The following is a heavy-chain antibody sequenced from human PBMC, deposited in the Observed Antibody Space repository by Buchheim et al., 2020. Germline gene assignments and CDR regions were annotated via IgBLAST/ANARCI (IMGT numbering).Heavy chain of an antibody. V-gene: IGHV3-13*04. J-gene: IGHJ6*02. CDR1: GFTFSSYD. Sequence: EVQLVESGGGLVQPGGSLRLSCAASGFTFSSYDMHWVRQATGKGLEWVSAIGTAGDTYYPGSVKGRFTISRENAKNSLYLQMNSLRAGDTAVYYCARGPGGIYYGSGSYYYYYGMDVWGQGTT. CDR3: ARGPGGIYYGSGSYYYYYGMDV. CDR2: IGTAGDT. D-gene: IGHD3-10*01.